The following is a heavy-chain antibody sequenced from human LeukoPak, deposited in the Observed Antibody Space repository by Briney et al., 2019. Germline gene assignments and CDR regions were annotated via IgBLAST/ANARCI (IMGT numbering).Heavy chain of an antibody. CDR2: IYSGGST. D-gene: IGHD4-11*01. V-gene: IGHV3-66*02. CDR1: GFTVSSNY. Sequence: PGGSLRLSCAASGFTVSSNYMNWVRQAPGKGLEWVSVIYSGGSTYYADSVKGGFTISRDKSKNTLYLQMYSLRAEDTAVYYCARNGLDYPFDYWGQGTLVTVSS. CDR3: ARNGLDYPFDY. J-gene: IGHJ4*02.